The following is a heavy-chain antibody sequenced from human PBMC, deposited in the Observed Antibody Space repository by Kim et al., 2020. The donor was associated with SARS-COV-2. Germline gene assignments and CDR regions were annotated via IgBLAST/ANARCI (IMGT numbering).Heavy chain of an antibody. J-gene: IGHJ3*02. V-gene: IGHV4-59*09. D-gene: IGHD6-6*01. CDR3: ARGEYSSSSFAFDI. Sequence: NPSLKSRVTISVDTSKNQFSLKLSSVTAADTAVYYCARGEYSSSSFAFDIWGQGTMVTVSS.